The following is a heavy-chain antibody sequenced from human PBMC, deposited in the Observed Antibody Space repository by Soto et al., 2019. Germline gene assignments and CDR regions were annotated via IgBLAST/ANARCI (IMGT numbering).Heavy chain of an antibody. J-gene: IGHJ6*02. V-gene: IGHV1-8*01. D-gene: IGHD5-18*01. CDR2: MSPNSGNT. CDR3: ARWGYSYGNVNTHPHQSYGMDV. Sequence: ASVKVSCKASGYAFTTYDINWVRQATGQGLEWMGWMSPNSGNTGYAQKFQGRVTMTRDTSISTAYMELSSLRAEDTAVYYCARWGYSYGNVNTHPHQSYGMDVWGQGTTVTVSS. CDR1: GYAFTTYD.